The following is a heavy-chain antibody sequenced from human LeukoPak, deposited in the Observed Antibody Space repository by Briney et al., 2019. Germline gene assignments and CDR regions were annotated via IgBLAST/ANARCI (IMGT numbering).Heavy chain of an antibody. CDR2: ISSSSSTI. Sequence: GGSLRLSCAASGFTFSSYSMNWVRQAPGKGLEWVSYISSSSSTIYYADSVKGRFTISRDNSKNTLYLQMNSLRAEDTAVYYCAFDFWSAYGFDYWGQGTLVTVSS. CDR3: AFDFWSAYGFDY. V-gene: IGHV3-48*01. CDR1: GFTFSSYS. J-gene: IGHJ4*02. D-gene: IGHD3-3*01.